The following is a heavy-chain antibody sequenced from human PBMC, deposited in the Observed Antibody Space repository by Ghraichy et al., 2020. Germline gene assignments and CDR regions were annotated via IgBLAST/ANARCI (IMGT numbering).Heavy chain of an antibody. CDR3: ARDDTRIAKRVSRFDY. D-gene: IGHD6-13*01. CDR1: GFTFSSYG. Sequence: GGSLRLSCAASGFTFSSYGMNWVRQAPGKGLEWVSSTSYDGSNKFYVDSVKGRFTISRDNSQNTLYLQMNSLRAEDTAVYSCARDDTRIAKRVSRFDYWGQGTMVTVSS. J-gene: IGHJ4*02. CDR2: TSYDGSNK. V-gene: IGHV3-30*19.